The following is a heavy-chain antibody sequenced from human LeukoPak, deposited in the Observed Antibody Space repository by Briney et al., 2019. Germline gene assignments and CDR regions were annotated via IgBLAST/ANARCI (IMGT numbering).Heavy chain of an antibody. D-gene: IGHD3-10*01. J-gene: IGHJ2*01. CDR1: GYTFTGYY. CDR3: ARDRDLGPDL. CDR2: ISAYNGNT. V-gene: IGHV1-18*04. Sequence: ASVKVSCKASGYTFTGYYMHWVRQAPGQGLEWMGWISAYNGNTNYAQKLQGRVTMTTDTSTSTAYMELRSLRSDDTAVYYCARDRDLGPDLWGRGTLVTVSS.